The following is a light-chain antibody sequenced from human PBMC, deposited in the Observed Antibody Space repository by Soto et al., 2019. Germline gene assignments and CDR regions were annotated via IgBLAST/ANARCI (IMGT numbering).Light chain of an antibody. CDR1: QSLSNNIY. J-gene: IGKJ4*01. CDR2: GAS. CDR3: QQYGSSPLT. V-gene: IGKV3-20*01. Sequence: EIVLTQSPGTLSLSPGERATLSCRASQSLSNNIYLAWYQQRSGQAPRLVIYGASSRASAVPDRFSGSGSGADFTLTISRLEPEDFAVYYCQQYGSSPLTFGGGTKVDIK.